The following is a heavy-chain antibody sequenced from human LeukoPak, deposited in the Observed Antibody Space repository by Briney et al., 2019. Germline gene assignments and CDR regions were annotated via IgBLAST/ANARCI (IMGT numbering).Heavy chain of an antibody. CDR1: GFTFSSYA. V-gene: IGHV3-30-3*01. Sequence: GGSLRLSCAASGFTFSSYAMHWVRQAPGKGLEWVAVISYDGSNKYYADSVKGRFTISRDNSKNTLYLQMNSLRAEDTAVYYCARDSTGYWYFDLWGRGTLVSVSS. CDR2: ISYDGSNK. CDR3: ARDSTGYWYFDL. D-gene: IGHD3-3*02. J-gene: IGHJ2*01.